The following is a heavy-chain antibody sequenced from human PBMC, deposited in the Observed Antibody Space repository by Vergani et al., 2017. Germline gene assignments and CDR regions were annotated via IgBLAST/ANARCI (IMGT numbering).Heavy chain of an antibody. CDR3: ARGSXLGGSCYKPLLDY. V-gene: IGHV4-61*02. CDR2: IHTSGST. CDR1: GGSINSHNYY. D-gene: IGHD2-15*01. J-gene: IGHJ4*02. Sequence: QVQLQESGPGLVKPSQTLPLTCTVSGGSINSHNYYWSWIRQPAGKGLEWIGRIHTSGSTNYNPSLKSRVTMSEDTSKNQFSLNLTSVTAADTAVYFCARGSXLGGSCYKPLLDYWGQGILVTVSS.